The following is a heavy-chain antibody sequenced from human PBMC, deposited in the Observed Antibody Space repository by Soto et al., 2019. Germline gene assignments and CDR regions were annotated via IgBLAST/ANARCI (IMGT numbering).Heavy chain of an antibody. Sequence: SETLSLTCTVSGDSINGYYWGWIRQPPWRGLELVGFIYFRGNTNYNPSLKGRVTISLDASNNEFSLRLRSLTAADTAIYYCARGGDARWSNFDYWGPGILVTVSS. D-gene: IGHD2-15*01. J-gene: IGHJ4*02. CDR1: GDSINGYY. CDR2: IYFRGNT. V-gene: IGHV4-59*01. CDR3: ARGGDARWSNFDY.